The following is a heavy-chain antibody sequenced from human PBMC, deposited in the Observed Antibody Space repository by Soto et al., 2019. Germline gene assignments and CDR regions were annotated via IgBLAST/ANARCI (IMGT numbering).Heavy chain of an antibody. Sequence: GESLKISCRVSGYSFTTYWIGWVRQMSGKGLGWVRIIHPGDSETRYSPSFQGRVTISADRSINTAYLQWSSLKASDTAIYYCVRIETMHYWGQGTLVTVSS. CDR1: GYSFTTYW. CDR2: IHPGDSET. V-gene: IGHV5-51*01. J-gene: IGHJ4*02. CDR3: VRIETMHY.